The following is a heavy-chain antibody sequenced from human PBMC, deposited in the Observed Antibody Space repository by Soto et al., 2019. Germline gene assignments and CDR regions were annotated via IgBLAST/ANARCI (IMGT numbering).Heavy chain of an antibody. V-gene: IGHV3-49*03. D-gene: IGHD3-22*01. CDR2: IRSKAYGGTT. CDR1: GFTFCDYA. J-gene: IGHJ4*02. Sequence: GSLRLSCTASGFTFCDYAISWFRHSPFKWLEWVVFIRSKAYGGTTEYAASVKGRFTISRDDSKSIAYLQMNSLKTEDTAVYYCTRGPYYYDSSGYHFDYWGQGTLVTVSS. CDR3: TRGPYYYDSSGYHFDY.